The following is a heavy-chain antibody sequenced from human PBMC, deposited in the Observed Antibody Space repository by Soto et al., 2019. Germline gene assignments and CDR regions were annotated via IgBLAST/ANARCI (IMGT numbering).Heavy chain of an antibody. V-gene: IGHV4-31*03. CDR3: ARDREKDRGVIIGRGGYYGMDV. D-gene: IGHD3-10*01. Sequence: QVQLQESGPGLVKPSQTLSLTCTVSGGSISSGGYYWSWIRQHPGKGLEWIGYIYYSGSTYYNPSLKSRVTITVDTAKNQLSLKLSSVTAADTAVYYCARDREKDRGVIIGRGGYYGMDVWGQGTTVTVSS. J-gene: IGHJ6*02. CDR1: GGSISSGGYY. CDR2: IYYSGST.